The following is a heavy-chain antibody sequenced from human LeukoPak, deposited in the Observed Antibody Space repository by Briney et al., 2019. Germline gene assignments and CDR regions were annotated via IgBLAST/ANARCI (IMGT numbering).Heavy chain of an antibody. Sequence: GGSLRLSCAVSGFTFSSYAMSWVRQAPGKGLEWVSAISGSGGSTYYADSVKGRFTISRDNSKNTLYLQMNSLRAEDTAVYYCAKDPHYSSSWYFDYWGQGTLVTVSS. CDR3: AKDPHYSSSWYFDY. V-gene: IGHV3-23*01. CDR1: GFTFSSYA. D-gene: IGHD6-13*01. CDR2: ISGSGGST. J-gene: IGHJ4*02.